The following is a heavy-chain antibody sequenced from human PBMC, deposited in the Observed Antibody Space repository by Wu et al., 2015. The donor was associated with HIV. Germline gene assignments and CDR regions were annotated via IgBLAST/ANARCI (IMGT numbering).Heavy chain of an antibody. D-gene: IGHD1-14*01. CDR3: ARGSLSGRSGNY. CDR2: ISPYNGDT. J-gene: IGHJ4*02. V-gene: IGHV1-18*01. CDR1: GYTFTKYG. Sequence: QVQLVQSGLEVKKPGASVKVSCKTSGYTFTKYGITWMRQAPGQGLEWMGWISPYNGDTSLAQKFQDRFIMTTDTSTNTSYMELRSLRSDDTAVYYCARGSLSGRSGNYWGQGTLVTVSS.